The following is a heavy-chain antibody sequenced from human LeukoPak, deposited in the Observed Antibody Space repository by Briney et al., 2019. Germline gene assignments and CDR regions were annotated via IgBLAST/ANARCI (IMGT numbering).Heavy chain of an antibody. D-gene: IGHD3-22*01. J-gene: IGHJ4*02. CDR1: GGSISSSSYY. CDR3: ARGLDSYDSSGQFVY. Sequence: SETLSLTCTVSGGSISSSSYYWGWIRQPPGKGLGWIGSIHYSGSTYFNPSLKSRVTIFVDTSKNQFSLKLSSVTAADTAVYYCARGLDSYDSSGQFVYWGQGTLVTVSS. V-gene: IGHV4-39*01. CDR2: IHYSGST.